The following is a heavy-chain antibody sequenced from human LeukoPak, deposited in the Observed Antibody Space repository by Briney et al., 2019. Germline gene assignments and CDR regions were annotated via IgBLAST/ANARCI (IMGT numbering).Heavy chain of an antibody. CDR2: IYTGGST. CDR1: GFTVSSSY. V-gene: IGHV3-53*01. Sequence: VGSLRLSCAAPGFTVSSSYMSWVRQAPGKGLEWVSVIYTGGSTYYADSVKGRFTISRDNAKNSLYLQMNSLRAEDTAVYYCARGLMVYATHDYWGQGTLVTVSS. J-gene: IGHJ4*02. CDR3: ARGLMVYATHDY. D-gene: IGHD2-8*01.